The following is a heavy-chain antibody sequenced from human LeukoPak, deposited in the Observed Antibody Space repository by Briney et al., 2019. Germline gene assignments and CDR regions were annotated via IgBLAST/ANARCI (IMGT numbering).Heavy chain of an antibody. V-gene: IGHV4-34*01. CDR2: INHSGST. J-gene: IGHJ6*02. CDR1: GGSFSGYY. Sequence: PSETLSLTCAVYGGSFSGYYWSWIRQPPGKGLEWIGEINHSGSTNYNPSLKSRVTISVDTSKNQFSLKLSSVTAADTAVYYCASTGLLDTAMAPRYYYYGMDVWGQGTTVTVSS. D-gene: IGHD5-18*01. CDR3: ASTGLLDTAMAPRYYYYGMDV.